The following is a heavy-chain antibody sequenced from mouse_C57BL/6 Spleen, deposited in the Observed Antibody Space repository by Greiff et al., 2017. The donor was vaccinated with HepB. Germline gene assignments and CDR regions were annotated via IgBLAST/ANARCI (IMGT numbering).Heavy chain of an antibody. V-gene: IGHV1-82*01. CDR1: GYAFSSSW. D-gene: IGHD1-1*01. CDR2: IYPGDGDT. Sequence: QVQLQQSGPELVKPGASVKISCKASGYAFSSSWMNWVKQRPGKGLEWIGRIYPGDGDTNYNGKFKGKATLTADKSSSTAYMQLSSLTSEDSAVYFCASLTTVSPMDYWGQGTSVTVSS. J-gene: IGHJ4*01. CDR3: ASLTTVSPMDY.